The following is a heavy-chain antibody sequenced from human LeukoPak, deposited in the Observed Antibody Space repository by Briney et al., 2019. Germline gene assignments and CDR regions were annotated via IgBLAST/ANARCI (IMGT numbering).Heavy chain of an antibody. CDR3: ARDNALYYDFWSGYYSY. Sequence: GGSLRLSCAASGFTFSSYWMSWDRQAPGKGLEWVANIKQDGSEKYYVDSVKGRFTISRDNAKKSLYLQMNSLRVEDTAVYYCARDNALYYDFWSGYYSYWGQGTLVTVSS. D-gene: IGHD3-3*01. V-gene: IGHV3-7*01. CDR1: GFTFSSYW. CDR2: IKQDGSEK. J-gene: IGHJ4*02.